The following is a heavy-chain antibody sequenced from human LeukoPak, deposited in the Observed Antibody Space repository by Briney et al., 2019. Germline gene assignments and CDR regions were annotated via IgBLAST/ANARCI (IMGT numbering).Heavy chain of an antibody. CDR3: ARHEDSAYDSSGYYIDY. Sequence: GESLKISCKGSGYSFTSYWIGWVRQMPGKGLEWMGIIYPGDSDTRYSPSFQGQVTISADKSISTAYLQWSSLKASDTAMYYCARHEDSAYDSSGYYIDYWGQGTLVTVSS. D-gene: IGHD3-22*01. V-gene: IGHV5-51*01. J-gene: IGHJ4*02. CDR1: GYSFTSYW. CDR2: IYPGDSDT.